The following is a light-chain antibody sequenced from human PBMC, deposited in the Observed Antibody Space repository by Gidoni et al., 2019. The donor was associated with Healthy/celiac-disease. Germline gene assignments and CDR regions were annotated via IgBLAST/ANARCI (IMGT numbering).Light chain of an antibody. V-gene: IGKV4-1*01. CDR3: QQYSTPRT. CDR1: QSVLYSSNNKNY. CDR2: WAS. Sequence: DIVMTQSPDSLAVSLGERATINCKSSQSVLYSSNNKNYLAWYQQKPGQPPKLLIYWASTRESGVPDRFSGSGSGTEFTLTISSLQAEDVAVYYCQQYSTPRTFGQGTKVEIK. J-gene: IGKJ1*01.